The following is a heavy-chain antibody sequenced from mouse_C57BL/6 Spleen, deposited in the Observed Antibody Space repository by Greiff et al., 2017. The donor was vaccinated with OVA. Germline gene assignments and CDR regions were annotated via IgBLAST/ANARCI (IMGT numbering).Heavy chain of an antibody. CDR1: GFTFSDYG. CDR2: ISSGSSTI. CDR3: AKIYFDV. V-gene: IGHV5-17*01. Sequence: DVMLVESGGGLVKPGGSLKLSCAASGFTFSDYGMHWVRQAPEKGLEWVAYISSGSSTIYYADTVKGRFTISRDNAKNTLFLQMTSLRSEDTAMYYCAKIYFDVWGTGTTVTVSS. J-gene: IGHJ1*03.